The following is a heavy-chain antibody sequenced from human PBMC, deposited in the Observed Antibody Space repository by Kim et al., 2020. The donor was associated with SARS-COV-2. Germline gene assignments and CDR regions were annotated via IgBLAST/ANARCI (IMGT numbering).Heavy chain of an antibody. D-gene: IGHD3-22*01. CDR1: GFTFGDYG. Sequence: GGSLRLSCTASGFTFGDYGMSWVRQAPGKGLECVGFIKNKVYGGTTEYAASVKGRFTISRDDSKSIAYLQMNSLKIEDTAVYYCTRVVDSSGYYNWFDPWGQGTLVTVSS. CDR3: TRVVDSSGYYNWFDP. J-gene: IGHJ5*02. CDR2: IKNKVYGGTT. V-gene: IGHV3-49*04.